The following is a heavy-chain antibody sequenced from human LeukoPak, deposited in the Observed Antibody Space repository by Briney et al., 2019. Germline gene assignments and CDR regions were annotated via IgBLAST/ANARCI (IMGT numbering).Heavy chain of an antibody. D-gene: IGHD1-26*01. Sequence: ASVKVSCKASGYTFTYYGINWVRQAPGQGLEWMGWISAYNGNTNYAQKLQGRVTMTTDTSTSTAYMELRSLRSDDTAVYYCARDLDQYSGRFGGFGHDFWGQGTLVTVSS. CDR2: ISAYNGNT. CDR3: ARDLDQYSGRFGGFGHDF. V-gene: IGHV1-18*01. J-gene: IGHJ4*02. CDR1: GYTFTYYG.